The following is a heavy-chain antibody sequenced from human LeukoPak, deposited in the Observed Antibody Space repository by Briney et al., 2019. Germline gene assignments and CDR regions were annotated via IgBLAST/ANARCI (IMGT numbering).Heavy chain of an antibody. CDR3: ARGETGTTIFGVVLSAFDI. CDR1: GGSFSGYY. Sequence: SETLSLTCAVYGGSFSGYYWSWIRQPPGKGLEWIGEINHSGSTNYNPSLESRVTISVDTSKNQFSLKLSSVTAADTAVYYCARGETGTTIFGVVLSAFDIWGQGTMVTVSS. V-gene: IGHV4-34*01. D-gene: IGHD3-3*01. J-gene: IGHJ3*02. CDR2: INHSGST.